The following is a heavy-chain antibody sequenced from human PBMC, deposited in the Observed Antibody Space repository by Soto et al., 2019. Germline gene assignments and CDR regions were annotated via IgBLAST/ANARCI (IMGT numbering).Heavy chain of an antibody. D-gene: IGHD4-4*01. J-gene: IGHJ4*02. V-gene: IGHV1-46*01. Sequence: QVQLVQSGAEVKKPGAAVKVSCKASGYTLTSYYINWVRQAPGEGLEWMGVINPSGGSTTYAQRFQGRVTMTRDTSTRTVYMQLSSLSSGDTAVYYCARTSLDYICDFWGQGTLVTVSS. CDR2: INPSGGST. CDR1: GYTLTSYY. CDR3: ARTSLDYICDF.